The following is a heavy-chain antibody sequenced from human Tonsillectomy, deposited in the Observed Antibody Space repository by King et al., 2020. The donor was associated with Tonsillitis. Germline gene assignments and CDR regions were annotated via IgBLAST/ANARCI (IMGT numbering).Heavy chain of an antibody. Sequence: MQLVQSGAEVTKPGASVKVSCKASGYTFAAYFMHWVRQAPGHGLEWMGWINPNMGGTNYARKFQGRVTMTRDPAIHTAYMELSSLTSDDTAVYYCARDLRYNFYYMDVWGKGTTVIVSS. CDR1: GYTFAAYF. V-gene: IGHV1-2*02. CDR3: ARDLRYNFYYMDV. CDR2: INPNMGGT. D-gene: IGHD1-1*01. J-gene: IGHJ6*03.